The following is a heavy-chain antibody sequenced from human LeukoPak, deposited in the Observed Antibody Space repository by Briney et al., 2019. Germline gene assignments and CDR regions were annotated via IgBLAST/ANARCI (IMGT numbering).Heavy chain of an antibody. J-gene: IGHJ4*02. V-gene: IGHV3-21*01. CDR2: ISSSSSYI. CDR3: ARKVTASHFDY. D-gene: IGHD2-21*02. Sequence: GGSLRLSCAASGFTFSSYSMNWVRQAPGKGLGWVSSISSSSSYIYYADSVKGRFTISRDNAKNSLYLQMNSLRAEDTAVYYCARKVTASHFDYWGQGTLVTVSS. CDR1: GFTFSSYS.